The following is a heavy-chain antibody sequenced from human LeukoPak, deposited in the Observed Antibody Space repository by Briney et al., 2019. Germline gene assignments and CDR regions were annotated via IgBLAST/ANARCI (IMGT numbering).Heavy chain of an antibody. Sequence: PGGSLRLSCVASGFTFSSYAMSWARQAPGKGLEWVSGISSSGSGGSTYYADSVKGRFTISRDNSKNTLYLQMNSLRAEDTAVYYCATPSLVPKVTYVIFRFWGQGTLVTVSS. D-gene: IGHD3-16*01. J-gene: IGHJ4*02. CDR3: ATPSLVPKVTYVIFRF. CDR1: GFTFSSYA. V-gene: IGHV3-23*01. CDR2: ISSSGSGGST.